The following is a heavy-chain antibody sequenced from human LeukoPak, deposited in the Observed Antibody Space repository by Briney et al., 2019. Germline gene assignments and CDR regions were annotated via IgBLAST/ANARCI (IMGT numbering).Heavy chain of an antibody. V-gene: IGHV3-48*03. J-gene: IGHJ4*02. CDR2: ISSSGSTI. CDR3: AAGAAAGIDF. CDR1: GFTFSSYE. Sequence: GGSLRPSCAASGFTFSSYEMNWVRQAPGKGLEWVSYISSSGSTIYYADSVKGRFTISRDNAKNSLYLQMNSLRVEDTAVYYCAAGAAAGIDFWGQGTLVTVSS. D-gene: IGHD6-13*01.